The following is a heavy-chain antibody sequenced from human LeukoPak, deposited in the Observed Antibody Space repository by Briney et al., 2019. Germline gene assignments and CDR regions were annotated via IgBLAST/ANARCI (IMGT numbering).Heavy chain of an antibody. J-gene: IGHJ4*02. Sequence: PGGSLRLSCAASGFTFSSYWMSWVRQAAGKGLEWVAVISYDGSHKDYADSVKGRFTISRDNSKKTLYLQMNSLRAEDTAVYYCARGARKGDDYGGFYYWGQGTLVTVSS. CDR2: ISYDGSHK. V-gene: IGHV3-30*03. CDR3: ARGARKGDDYGGFYY. D-gene: IGHD4-23*01. CDR1: GFTFSSYW.